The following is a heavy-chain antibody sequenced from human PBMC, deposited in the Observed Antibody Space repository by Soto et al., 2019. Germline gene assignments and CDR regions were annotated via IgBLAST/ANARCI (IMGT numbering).Heavy chain of an antibody. CDR2: LSHDGRS. CDR1: GFPFSTQS. Sequence: QVQLVESGGGVVQPGTSLRLSCAASGFPFSTQSLHWVRQAPGKGLVWVAVLSHDGRSYYADSVKGRFTISRVTSAYMLFLHMNTLRTEDTAVYYCESEQTFYYDSRRYWGQVTVVTVSS. CDR3: ESEQTFYYDSRRY. D-gene: IGHD3-22*01. J-gene: IGHJ4*02. V-gene: IGHV3-30-3*01.